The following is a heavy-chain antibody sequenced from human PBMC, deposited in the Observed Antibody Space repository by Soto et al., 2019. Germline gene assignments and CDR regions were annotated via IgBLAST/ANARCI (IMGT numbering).Heavy chain of an antibody. V-gene: IGHV4-30-4*01. J-gene: IGHJ6*02. Sequence: SETLSLTCTFSGGSISSGDYYWSWIRQPPGKGLEWIGYIYYSGSTYYNPSLKSRVTISVDTSKNQFSLKLSSVTAADTAVYYCARDYYDSSGYRYGMDVWGQGTTVTVSS. CDR3: ARDYYDSSGYRYGMDV. CDR2: IYYSGST. D-gene: IGHD3-22*01. CDR1: GGSISSGDYY.